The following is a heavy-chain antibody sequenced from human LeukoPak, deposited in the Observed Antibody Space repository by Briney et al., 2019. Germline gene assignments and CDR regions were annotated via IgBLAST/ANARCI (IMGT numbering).Heavy chain of an antibody. V-gene: IGHV3-21*06. CDR1: GFTFRSYT. CDR2: IDGDGTLK. CDR3: ARDYSSGWFGKGAY. J-gene: IGHJ4*02. Sequence: GGSLRLSCSGSGFTFRSYTMTCVRQAPGRGLEWVSSIDGDGTLKYYADSLKGRFTISRDNANNSVYLQMNSLTADDSGLYFCARDYSSGWFGKGAYWGQGTRVLVSS. D-gene: IGHD6-19*01.